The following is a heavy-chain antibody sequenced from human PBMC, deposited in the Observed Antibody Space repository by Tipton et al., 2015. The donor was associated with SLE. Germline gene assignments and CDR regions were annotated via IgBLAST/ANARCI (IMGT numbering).Heavy chain of an antibody. Sequence: TLSLTCAVSGYSISSGYYWGWIRQPPGKGLEWIGSIYHSGSTNYNPSLKSRVTMSIDTSKNQFSLKLSSVTAADTAVYYCARGTCSGGSCYENYWGQGTLVTVSS. CDR2: IYHSGST. D-gene: IGHD2-15*01. CDR3: ARGTCSGGSCYENY. V-gene: IGHV4-38-2*01. CDR1: GYSISSGYY. J-gene: IGHJ4*02.